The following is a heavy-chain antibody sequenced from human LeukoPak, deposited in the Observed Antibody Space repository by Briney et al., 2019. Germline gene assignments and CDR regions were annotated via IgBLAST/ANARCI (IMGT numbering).Heavy chain of an antibody. Sequence: GGSLRLSCAASGFTVSSNYMSWVRQAPGKGLEWVSVIYSGGSTYYADSVKGRLTISRDNSKDTLYLQMNSLRAEDTAVYYCARDAAGLFDYWGQGTLVTVSS. CDR3: ARDAAGLFDY. CDR2: IYSGGST. V-gene: IGHV3-66*01. CDR1: GFTVSSNY. D-gene: IGHD6-13*01. J-gene: IGHJ4*02.